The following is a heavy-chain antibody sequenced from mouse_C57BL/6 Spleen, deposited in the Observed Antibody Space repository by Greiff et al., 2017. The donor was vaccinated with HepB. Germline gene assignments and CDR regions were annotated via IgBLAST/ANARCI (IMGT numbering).Heavy chain of an antibody. CDR2: IYPGDGDT. D-gene: IGHD1-1*01. Sequence: VQLQQSGAELVKPGASVKISCKASGYAFSSYWMNWVKQRPGKGLEWIGQIYPGDGDTNYNGKFKGKATLTADKSSSTAYIQLSSLTSEDSAVYFCARIGSSWRYFDVWGTGTTVTVSS. V-gene: IGHV1-80*01. J-gene: IGHJ1*03. CDR3: ARIGSSWRYFDV. CDR1: GYAFSSYW.